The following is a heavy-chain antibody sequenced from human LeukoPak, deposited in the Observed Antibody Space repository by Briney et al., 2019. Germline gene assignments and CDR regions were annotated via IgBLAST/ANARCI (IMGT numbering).Heavy chain of an antibody. D-gene: IGHD5-12*01. Sequence: GGSLRLSCAASGFTFSSYSMNWVRQAPGKGLEWVSYISSSSSTIYYADSVKGRFTISRDNAKNSLYLQMNSLRAEDTAVYYCARNPSDIVATMDRDYWGQGTLVTVSS. CDR1: GFTFSSYS. V-gene: IGHV3-48*04. CDR3: ARNPSDIVATMDRDY. CDR2: ISSSSSTI. J-gene: IGHJ4*02.